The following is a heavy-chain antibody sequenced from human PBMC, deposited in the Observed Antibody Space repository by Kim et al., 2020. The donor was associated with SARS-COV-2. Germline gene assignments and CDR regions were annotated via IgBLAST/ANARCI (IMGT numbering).Heavy chain of an antibody. J-gene: IGHJ4*02. D-gene: IGHD3-10*01. Sequence: ASVKVSCKASGYTFTTNGMSWVRQAPGEGLEWLGWINTDSVSPTYAQGSTGHFVFSLDKSVNTAFLQINSLETGDSAVYYCARKVRGLFYFDYWGQGSLVIVSS. CDR2: INTDSVSP. CDR1: GYTFTTNG. CDR3: ARKVRGLFYFDY. V-gene: IGHV7-4-1*02.